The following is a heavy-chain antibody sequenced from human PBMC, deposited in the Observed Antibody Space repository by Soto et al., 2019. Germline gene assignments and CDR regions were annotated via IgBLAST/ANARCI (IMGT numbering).Heavy chain of an antibody. D-gene: IGHD1-26*01. V-gene: IGHV3-48*01. CDR2: ISSSSTTI. CDR1: GFTFSDYN. Sequence: LRLSCAASGFTFSDYNMNWVRQAPGKGLEWVSSISSSSTTIYYADSVKGRFTISRDNAKNSLYLQMNSLRAEDTAIYYCARPSRGRIEPQVYCGQGTLVPVSS. CDR3: ARPSRGRIEPQVY. J-gene: IGHJ1*01.